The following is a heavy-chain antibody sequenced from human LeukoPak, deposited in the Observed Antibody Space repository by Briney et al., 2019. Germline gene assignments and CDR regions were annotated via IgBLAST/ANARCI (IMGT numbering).Heavy chain of an antibody. J-gene: IGHJ3*02. CDR2: IIPIFGTT. V-gene: IGHV1-69*06. CDR3: AREKIVVVTAMHGLDAFDI. CDR1: GGTFSSYA. Sequence: SVKVSCKASGGTFSSYAISWVRQAPGQGLEWMGGIIPIFGTTNYAQKFQGRVTITADKSTSTAYMELSSLRSEDTAVYYCAREKIVVVTAMHGLDAFDIWGQGTMVTVSS. D-gene: IGHD2-21*02.